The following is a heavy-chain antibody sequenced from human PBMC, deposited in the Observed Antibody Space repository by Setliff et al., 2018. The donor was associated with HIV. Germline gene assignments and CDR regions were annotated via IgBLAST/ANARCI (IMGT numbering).Heavy chain of an antibody. CDR1: GGSISTGGYY. D-gene: IGHD2-21*01. V-gene: IGHV4-31*03. CDR3: ARASRWGSIPFDY. CDR2: IYNSGGT. J-gene: IGHJ4*02. Sequence: LSLTCTVSGGSISTGGYYWSWIRQHPGKGLEWIGYIYNSGGTYYNPSPKSRITMSIDTSKNQFSLKLNSVTAADTAVYFCARASRWGSIPFDYWGQGTLVTVSS.